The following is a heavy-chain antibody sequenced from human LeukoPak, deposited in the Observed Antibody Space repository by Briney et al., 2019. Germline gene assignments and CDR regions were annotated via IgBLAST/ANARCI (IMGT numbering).Heavy chain of an antibody. CDR3: AKVQNYYDSSGCYYDY. CDR1: GFTFSSYA. J-gene: IGHJ4*02. D-gene: IGHD3-22*01. CDR2: ISGSGGST. V-gene: IGHV3-23*01. Sequence: GGSLRLSCAASGFTFSSYAMSWVRQAPGKGLEWVSAISGSGGSTYYADSVKGRFTISRDNSKNTLYLQMNSLRAEDTAVYYCAKVQNYYDSSGCYYDYWGQGTLVTVSS.